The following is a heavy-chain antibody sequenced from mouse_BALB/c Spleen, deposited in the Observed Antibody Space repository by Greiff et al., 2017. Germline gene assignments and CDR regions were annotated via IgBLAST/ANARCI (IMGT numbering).Heavy chain of an antibody. D-gene: IGHD2-1*01. CDR1: GFTFSDYY. CDR2: ISNLAYGI. V-gene: IGHV5-15*02. Sequence: EVMLVESGAGLVQPGGSRKLSCTASGFTFSDYYMPWVRQAPGKGREWVAFISNLAYGIYYADNVTGRFTIAREKTKNTLYLEMSSLRSEDTAMYYCAREGGNYNYIDYWGQGTTLTVSS. CDR3: AREGGNYNYIDY. J-gene: IGHJ2*01.